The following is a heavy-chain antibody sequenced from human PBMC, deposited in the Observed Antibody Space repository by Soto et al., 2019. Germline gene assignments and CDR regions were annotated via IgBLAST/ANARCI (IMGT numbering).Heavy chain of an antibody. CDR1: GYTFTSYY. V-gene: IGHV1-46*01. CDR3: ARTLGTPHTEGEVDY. J-gene: IGHJ4*02. CDR2: INPSGGST. D-gene: IGHD3-16*01. Sequence: QVQLVQSGAEVKKPGASVKVSCKASGYTFTSYYMHWVRQAPGQGLEWMGIINPSGGSTSYAQKFQGGVTMTRDTSTSTVYMELSSLRSEDTAVYYCARTLGTPHTEGEVDYWGQGTLVTVSS.